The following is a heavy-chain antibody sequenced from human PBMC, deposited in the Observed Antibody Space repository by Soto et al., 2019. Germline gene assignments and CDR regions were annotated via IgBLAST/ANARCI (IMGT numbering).Heavy chain of an antibody. CDR3: AADPHYYYGSGSYPYGMDV. Sequence: QMQLVQSGPEVKKPGTSVKVSCKASGFTFTSSAVQWVRQARGQRLEWIGWIVVGSGNTNYAQKFHERVTITRDMSTSTAYMERSSLRSEDKAVYYCAADPHYYYGSGSYPYGMDVWGQGTTVTVSS. CDR1: GFTFTSSA. J-gene: IGHJ6*02. CDR2: IVVGSGNT. V-gene: IGHV1-58*01. D-gene: IGHD3-10*01.